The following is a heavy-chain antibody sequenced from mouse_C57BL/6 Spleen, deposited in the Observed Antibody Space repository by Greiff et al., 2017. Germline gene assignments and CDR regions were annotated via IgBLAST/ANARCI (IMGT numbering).Heavy chain of an antibody. CDR2: INYDGSST. J-gene: IGHJ1*03. Sequence: EVQLVESEGGLVQPGSSMKLSCTASGFTFSDYYMAWVRQVPEKGLEWVANINYDGSSTYYLDSLKSRFIISRDNAKNILYLQMSSLKSEDTATYYCARGRGGLYWYFDVWGTGTTVTVSS. CDR1: GFTFSDYY. CDR3: ARGRGGLYWYFDV. V-gene: IGHV5-16*01.